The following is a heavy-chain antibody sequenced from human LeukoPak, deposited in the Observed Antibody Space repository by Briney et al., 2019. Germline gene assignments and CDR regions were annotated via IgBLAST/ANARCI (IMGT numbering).Heavy chain of an antibody. D-gene: IGHD5-18*01. Sequence: SVTVSCKASGGTLSRYAISGVRQAPGQGLAWMGGIIPIFGTANYAQKLQGRVTITADESTSTAYMELSSLRSEDTAVYYCATYVDTAMVVDAFDIWGQGTMVTVSS. CDR3: ATYVDTAMVVDAFDI. J-gene: IGHJ3*02. CDR1: GGTLSRYA. V-gene: IGHV1-69*13. CDR2: IIPIFGTA.